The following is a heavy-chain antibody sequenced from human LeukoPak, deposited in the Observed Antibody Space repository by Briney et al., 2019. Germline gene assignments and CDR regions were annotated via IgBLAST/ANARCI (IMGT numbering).Heavy chain of an antibody. CDR3: ARDPPRARRDGYNWDY. D-gene: IGHD5-24*01. V-gene: IGHV1-18*01. Sequence: ASVKVSCKAPGYTFTSYGISWVRQAPGQGLEWMGWISAYNGNTNYAQKLQGRVTMTTDTSTSTAYMELRSLRSDDTAVYYCARDPPRARRDGYNWDYWGQGTLVTVSS. J-gene: IGHJ4*02. CDR2: ISAYNGNT. CDR1: GYTFTSYG.